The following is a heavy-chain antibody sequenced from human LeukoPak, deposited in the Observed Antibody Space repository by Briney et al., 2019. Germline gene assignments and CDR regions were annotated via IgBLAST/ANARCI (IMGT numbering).Heavy chain of an antibody. V-gene: IGHV1-69*13. CDR3: AREYGSPYYYDSSGYYSPYFDI. J-gene: IGHJ3*02. D-gene: IGHD3-22*01. CDR2: IIPIFGTA. CDR1: GGTFSSYA. Sequence: GASVKVSCKASGGTFSSYAISWGRQAPGQGREWMGGIIPIFGTANYAQKFQGRVTITADESTSTAYMELSSLRSEDTAVYYCAREYGSPYYYDSSGYYSPYFDIWGQGTMVTVSS.